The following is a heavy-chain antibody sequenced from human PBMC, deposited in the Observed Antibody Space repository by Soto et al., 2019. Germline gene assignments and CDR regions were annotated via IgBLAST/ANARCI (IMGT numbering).Heavy chain of an antibody. Sequence: HVQLVQSGAEVKKPGSSVKVSCKASGGTFSSYTISWVRQAPGQGLEWMGRIIPILGIANYAQKFQGRVTLTADKSTSTAYMELSSLRSEDTAVYYCAREVVGATPRNAFDIWGQGTMVTVSS. J-gene: IGHJ3*02. CDR3: AREVVGATPRNAFDI. CDR1: GGTFSSYT. V-gene: IGHV1-69*08. D-gene: IGHD1-26*01. CDR2: IIPILGIA.